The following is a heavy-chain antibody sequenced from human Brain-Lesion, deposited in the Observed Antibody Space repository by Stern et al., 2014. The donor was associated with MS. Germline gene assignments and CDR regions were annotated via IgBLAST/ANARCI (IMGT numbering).Heavy chain of an antibody. CDR3: ARDQRGITIFGVVTDYYYLGMDV. D-gene: IGHD3-3*01. Sequence: VLLVESGAEVKKPGASVKVSCKTSGYIFTGYYIHWVRQAPGQGLEWLAWINPNTGGPKYAQKFQGRVTMRRDTSLSTAYVELSSLTSDDTAVYYCARDQRGITIFGVVTDYYYLGMDVWGQGTTVTVSS. V-gene: IGHV1-2*02. J-gene: IGHJ6*02. CDR1: GYIFTGYY. CDR2: INPNTGGP.